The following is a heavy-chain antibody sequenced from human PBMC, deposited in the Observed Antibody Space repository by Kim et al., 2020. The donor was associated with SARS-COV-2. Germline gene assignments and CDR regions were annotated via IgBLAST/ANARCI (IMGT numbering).Heavy chain of an antibody. V-gene: IGHV4-59*01. D-gene: IGHD6-6*01. CDR3: ARVGDSSSSDY. CDR2: T. J-gene: IGHJ4*02. Sequence: TNYNPSRKSRVTISVDTSKNQFSLKLSSVTAADTAVYYCARVGDSSSSDYWGQGTLVTVSS.